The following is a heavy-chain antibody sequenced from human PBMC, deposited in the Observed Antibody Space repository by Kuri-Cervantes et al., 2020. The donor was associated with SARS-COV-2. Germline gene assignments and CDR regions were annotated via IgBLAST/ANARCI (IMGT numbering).Heavy chain of an antibody. CDR2: IVVGSGNT. CDR1: GFTFTSSA. Sequence: SVKVSCKASGFTFTSSAVQWVRQARGQRLEWIGWIVVGSGNTNYAQKFQERVTITRDMSTSTAYMELSSLRSEDTAVYYCARDRDGVHYGSGSYAFVYWGQGTLVTVSS. V-gene: IGHV1-58*01. J-gene: IGHJ4*02. CDR3: ARDRDGVHYGSGSYAFVY. D-gene: IGHD3-10*01.